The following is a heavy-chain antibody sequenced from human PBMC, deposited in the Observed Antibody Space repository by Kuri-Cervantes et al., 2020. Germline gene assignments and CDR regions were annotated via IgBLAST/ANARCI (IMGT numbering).Heavy chain of an antibody. J-gene: IGHJ4*02. V-gene: IGHV3-7*01. D-gene: IGHD3-22*01. CDR3: ARGVFSDSSSFDY. Sequence: GGSLRLSCAASGFTFSSYGMHWVRQTPGKGLEWVASINHDGSEQYYLDSVKGRFTFSRDNAKNSLFLQMNSLRPEDTSIYYCARGVFSDSSSFDYWGRGTLVTVSS. CDR1: GFTFSSYG. CDR2: INHDGSEQ.